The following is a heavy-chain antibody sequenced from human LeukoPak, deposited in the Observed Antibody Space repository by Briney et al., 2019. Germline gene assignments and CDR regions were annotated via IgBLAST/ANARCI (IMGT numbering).Heavy chain of an antibody. CDR1: GFTFSSYA. Sequence: GGSLRLSCAASGFTFSSYAVSWVRQAPGKGLEWVSTTSASGSSTYYADSVQGRFTISRDNSKKTVYLQMNSLRVEDTAVYCCAKGGWNNWFDPWGQGTLVIVSS. D-gene: IGHD6-19*01. CDR3: AKGGWNNWFDP. CDR2: TSASGSST. J-gene: IGHJ5*02. V-gene: IGHV3-23*01.